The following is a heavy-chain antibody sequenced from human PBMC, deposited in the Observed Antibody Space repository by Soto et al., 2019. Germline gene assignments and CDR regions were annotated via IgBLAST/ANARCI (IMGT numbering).Heavy chain of an antibody. J-gene: IGHJ6*02. D-gene: IGHD6-19*01. CDR2: IYPGDSDT. CDR3: ARRGSSGWYPYYYGMEV. V-gene: IGHV5-51*01. Sequence: GESLKISCKGSGYSFTSYWIGCVRQMPGKGLEWMGIIYPGDSDTRYSPSFQGQVTISADKSISTAYLKWRSLKASDTAMYYCARRGSSGWYPYYYGMEVWGQGTTVTVSS. CDR1: GYSFTSYW.